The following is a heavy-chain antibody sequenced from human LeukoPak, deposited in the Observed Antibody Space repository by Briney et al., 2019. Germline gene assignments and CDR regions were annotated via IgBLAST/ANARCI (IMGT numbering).Heavy chain of an antibody. J-gene: IGHJ6*03. CDR3: ARGPATYYDFWSGYYTGIYYYYYMDV. V-gene: IGHV4-31*03. CDR1: GGSISSGGYY. Sequence: TLSLTCTVSGGSISSGGYYWSWIRQHPGKGLEWIGYIYYSGSTYYNPSLKSRVTISVDTSKNQFSLKLSSVTAADTAVHYCARGPATYYDFWSGYYTGIYYYYYMDVWGKGTTVTVSS. CDR2: IYYSGST. D-gene: IGHD3-3*01.